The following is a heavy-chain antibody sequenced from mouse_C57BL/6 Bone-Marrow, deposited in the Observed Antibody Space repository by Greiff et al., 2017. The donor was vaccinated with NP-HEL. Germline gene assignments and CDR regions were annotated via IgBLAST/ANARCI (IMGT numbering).Heavy chain of an antibody. D-gene: IGHD2-2*01. CDR3: ARWGLPLDFDY. Sequence: QVQLKESGAELVKPGASVKISCKASGYAFSSYWMNWVKQRPGKGLEWIGQIYPGDGDTNYNGKFKGKATLTADKSSSTAYMQLSSLTSEDSAVYFCARWGLPLDFDYWGQGTTLTVSS. J-gene: IGHJ2*01. CDR1: GYAFSSYW. CDR2: IYPGDGDT. V-gene: IGHV1-80*01.